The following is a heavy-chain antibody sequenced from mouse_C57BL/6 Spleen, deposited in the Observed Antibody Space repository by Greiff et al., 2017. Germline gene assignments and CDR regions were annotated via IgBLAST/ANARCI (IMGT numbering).Heavy chain of an antibody. CDR1: GYTFTDYN. J-gene: IGHJ4*01. CDR2: INPNNGGT. V-gene: IGHV1-22*01. D-gene: IGHD1-1*01. Sequence: EVQLQQSGPELVKPGASVKMSCKASGYTFTDYNMHWVKQSHGKSLEWIGYINPNNGGTSYNQKFKGKATLTVNKSSSTACMELRSLTSEDSAVYYCARGGYYGRAMDYWGQGTSVTVSS. CDR3: ARGGYYGRAMDY.